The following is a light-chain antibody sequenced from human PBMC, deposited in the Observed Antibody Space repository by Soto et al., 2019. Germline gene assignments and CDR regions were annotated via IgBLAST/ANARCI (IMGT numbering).Light chain of an antibody. Sequence: QSALTQPASVSGSPGQSITISCTGTYTDVGGYNRVSWYQHHAGKGPKMLIFEVDNRPSGISDRFSGSKTGDTASLIISDLQAEDEADYYCVSYIESSLTHWVFGGGTKLTVL. V-gene: IGLV2-14*01. J-gene: IGLJ3*02. CDR2: EVD. CDR1: YTDVGGYNR. CDR3: VSYIESSLTHWV.